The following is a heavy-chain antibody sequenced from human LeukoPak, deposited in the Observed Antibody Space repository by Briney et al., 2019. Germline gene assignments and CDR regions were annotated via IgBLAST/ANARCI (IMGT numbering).Heavy chain of an antibody. D-gene: IGHD2-15*01. CDR2: IYYSGST. J-gene: IGHJ6*02. V-gene: IGHV4-59*01. CDR1: GGSISSYY. Sequence: PSETLSLTCTVSGGSISSYYWSWIRQPPVKGLEWIGYIYYSGSTNYNPSIKSRVTISVDTSKNQFSLKLSSVTAADTAVYYCARDLRWTPPYYYYYGMDVWGQGTTVTVSS. CDR3: ARDLRWTPPYYYYYGMDV.